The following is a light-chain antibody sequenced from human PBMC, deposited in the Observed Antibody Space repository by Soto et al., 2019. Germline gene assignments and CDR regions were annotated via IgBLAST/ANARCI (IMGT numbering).Light chain of an antibody. Sequence: EIVLTQSPGTLSLSPGERATLSCRASQSISSSYLAWYQQKPGQAPRLLVYGASSTATGTPDRFSGSGSGTDFTITVSRLEPEDFAVYYCQQYGSSRFTFGPGTKVDIK. CDR2: GAS. CDR1: QSISSSY. CDR3: QQYGSSRFT. V-gene: IGKV3-20*01. J-gene: IGKJ3*01.